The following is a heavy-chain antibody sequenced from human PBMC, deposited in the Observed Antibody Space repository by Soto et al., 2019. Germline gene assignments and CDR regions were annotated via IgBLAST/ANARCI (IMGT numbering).Heavy chain of an antibody. Sequence: EVQLVESGGGLIKPGGSLRLSCVVSGFTFSNVWMSWVRQAPGKGLEWVGRIKNKIDGETTDYAAAVKGRFIISRDNSKNTVYLQMNSLKSEDIALYYCTTNDAFDVWGQRTMVTVSP. CDR2: IKNKIDGETT. J-gene: IGHJ3*01. CDR1: GFTFSNVW. V-gene: IGHV3-15*01. CDR3: TTNDAFDV.